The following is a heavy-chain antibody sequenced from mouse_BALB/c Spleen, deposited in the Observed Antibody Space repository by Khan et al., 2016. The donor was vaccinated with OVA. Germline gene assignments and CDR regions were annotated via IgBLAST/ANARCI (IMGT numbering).Heavy chain of an antibody. CDR2: ISYSGVT. D-gene: IGHD1-1*01. V-gene: IGHV3-2*02. Sequence: EVQLVESGPGLVKPSQSLSLTCTVTGYSITSGYAWNWIRQFPGNKLEWMGYISYSGVTSYPPSLKSRISLTRDTSKNQFFLQLNSVTTEDTATYYCARGNYYGYYFDYWGQGTTLTVSS. CDR3: ARGNYYGYYFDY. CDR1: GYSITSGYA. J-gene: IGHJ2*01.